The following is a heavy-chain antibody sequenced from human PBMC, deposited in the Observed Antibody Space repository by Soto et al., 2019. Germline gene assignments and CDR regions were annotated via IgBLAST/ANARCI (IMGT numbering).Heavy chain of an antibody. J-gene: IGHJ4*02. CDR2: SRDKVHSHTT. Sequence: PGWSLRLSCAASGFTFSDHYMDWVRQAPGKGLEWVGRSRDKVHSHTTEYAASVKGRFTISRGDSENSLYLQMNSLKTEDTAVYYCARGVVSTGYFDYWGQGTLVTVSS. V-gene: IGHV3-72*01. CDR3: ARGVVSTGYFDY. D-gene: IGHD5-12*01. CDR1: GFTFSDHY.